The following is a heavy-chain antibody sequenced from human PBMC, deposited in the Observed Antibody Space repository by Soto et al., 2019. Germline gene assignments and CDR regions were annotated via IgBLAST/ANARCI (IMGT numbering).Heavy chain of an antibody. Sequence: QVQLVQSGAEVKKPGSSVKVSCKASGGTFSSYAISWVRQAPGQGLEWMGGIIPIFGTANYAQKFQGRVTITAEKSTSTAYMELSSLRSEDTAVYYCARADVVVVAATVFLPYYGMDVWGQGTTVTVSS. V-gene: IGHV1-69*06. J-gene: IGHJ6*02. CDR3: ARADVVVVAATVFLPYYGMDV. D-gene: IGHD2-15*01. CDR2: IIPIFGTA. CDR1: GGTFSSYA.